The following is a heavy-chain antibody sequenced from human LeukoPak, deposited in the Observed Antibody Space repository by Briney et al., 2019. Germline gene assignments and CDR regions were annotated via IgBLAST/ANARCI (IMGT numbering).Heavy chain of an antibody. J-gene: IGHJ4*02. Sequence: GGSLRLSCAASGFTFSTYSMNWVRQAPGKGLEWVANIKQDGSEKYYVDSVKGRFTISRDNAKNSLYLQMNSLRAEDTAVYYCARDIVVVTAILDYWGQGTLVTVSS. CDR3: ARDIVVVTAILDY. CDR1: GFTFSTYS. D-gene: IGHD2-21*02. V-gene: IGHV3-7*01. CDR2: IKQDGSEK.